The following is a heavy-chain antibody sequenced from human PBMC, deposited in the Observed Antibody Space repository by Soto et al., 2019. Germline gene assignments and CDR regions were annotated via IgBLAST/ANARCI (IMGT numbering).Heavy chain of an antibody. J-gene: IGHJ5*01. CDR1: GDSISDFY. D-gene: IGHD3-3*01. CDR2: IYDGGSA. Sequence: SETLSLTCTVSGDSISDFYWSWIRQSPGKGLEWIGYIYDGGSANYNPSLKSRVTISVDTSKNQFSLKLRSVTAADTAVYYCARRPNYNFLSASSFDSWGPGSLGT. CDR3: ARRPNYNFLSASSFDS. V-gene: IGHV4-59*01.